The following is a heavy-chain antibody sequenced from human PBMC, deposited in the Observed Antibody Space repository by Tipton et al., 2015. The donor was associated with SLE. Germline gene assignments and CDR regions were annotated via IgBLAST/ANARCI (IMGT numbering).Heavy chain of an antibody. Sequence: TLSLTYTVSGGSISSSSYYWGWIRQPPGKGLEWIGSIYYSGSTYYNPSLKSRVTISVDTSKNQFSLKLSSVTAADTAVYYCARVGKAMVPFDYWGQGTLVTVSS. CDR2: IYYSGST. D-gene: IGHD5-18*01. CDR3: ARVGKAMVPFDY. CDR1: GGSISSSSYY. V-gene: IGHV4-39*01. J-gene: IGHJ4*02.